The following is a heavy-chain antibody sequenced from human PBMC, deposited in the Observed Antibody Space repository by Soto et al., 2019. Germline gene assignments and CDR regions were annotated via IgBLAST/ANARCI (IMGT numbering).Heavy chain of an antibody. CDR1: GGSISSSSYY. J-gene: IGHJ3*02. CDR3: ARSYYDFWSGYYADAFDI. D-gene: IGHD3-3*01. Sequence: QLQLQESGPGLVKPSETLSLTCTVSGGSISSSSYYWGWIRQPPGKGLEWIGSIYYSGSTYYNPSLKSRVTISVDTSKNQFSLKLSSVTAADTAVYYCARSYYDFWSGYYADAFDIWGQGTVVTVSS. CDR2: IYYSGST. V-gene: IGHV4-39*01.